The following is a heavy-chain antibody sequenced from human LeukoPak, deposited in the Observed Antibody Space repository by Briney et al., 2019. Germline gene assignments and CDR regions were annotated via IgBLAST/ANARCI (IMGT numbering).Heavy chain of an antibody. CDR1: GGSISSSSYY. Sequence: SETLSLTCTVSGGSISSSSYYWGWIRQPPGKGLEWIGSIYYSGSTYYNPSLKSRVTISVDTSKNQFSLKLSSVAAADTAVYYCARDAEGYCSGGSCYPTNWYFDLWGRGTLVTVSS. D-gene: IGHD2-15*01. V-gene: IGHV4-39*07. CDR3: ARDAEGYCSGGSCYPTNWYFDL. J-gene: IGHJ2*01. CDR2: IYYSGST.